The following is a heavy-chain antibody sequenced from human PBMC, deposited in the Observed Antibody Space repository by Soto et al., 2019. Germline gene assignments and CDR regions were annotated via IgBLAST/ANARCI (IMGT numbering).Heavy chain of an antibody. D-gene: IGHD3-3*01. CDR1: GGTSTRYA. CDR3: NRGSEYDFWSGYL. CDR2: IVPMFGTS. V-gene: IGHV1-69*06. Sequence: QERLVQSGAEVRKPGSTVKVSCKVTGGTSTRYAINWVRQAPGQGLEWMGGIVPMFGTSKYAQKFQGRVTITADTSTNIAYMELRSLRSEDTAVYYCNRGSEYDFWSGYLWGQGTLVSVSS. J-gene: IGHJ4*02.